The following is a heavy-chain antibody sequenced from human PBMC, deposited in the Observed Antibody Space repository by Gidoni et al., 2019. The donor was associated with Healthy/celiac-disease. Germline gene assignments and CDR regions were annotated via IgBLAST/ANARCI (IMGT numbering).Heavy chain of an antibody. J-gene: IGHJ6*02. CDR2: IYYSGST. D-gene: IGHD5-12*01. V-gene: IGHV4-39*01. CDR3: ARGRGPLVATTYYYYGMDV. Sequence: QLQLQESGPGLVKPSETLSLTCTVSGGSISSSSYYWGWIRQPPGKGLEWIGSIYYSGSTYYNPSLKSRVTISVDTSKNQFSLKLSSVTAADTAVYYCARGRGPLVATTYYYYGMDVWGQGTTVTVSS. CDR1: GGSISSSSYY.